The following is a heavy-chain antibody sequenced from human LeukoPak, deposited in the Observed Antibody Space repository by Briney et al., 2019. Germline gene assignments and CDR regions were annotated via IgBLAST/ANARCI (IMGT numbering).Heavy chain of an antibody. D-gene: IGHD1-26*01. V-gene: IGHV3-53*01. CDR3: AGDSSGPSY. Sequence: GGSLRLSCAASGFTFSSYAMHWVRQAPGKGLEWVSVIYSGDGAYYADSVKGRFTVSRDNSKNTLYLQMNSLRAEDTAVYYCAGDSSGPSYWGQGTLVTVSS. CDR2: IYSGDGA. J-gene: IGHJ4*02. CDR1: GFTFSSYA.